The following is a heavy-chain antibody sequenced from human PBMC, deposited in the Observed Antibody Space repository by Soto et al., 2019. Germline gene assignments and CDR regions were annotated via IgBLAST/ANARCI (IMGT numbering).Heavy chain of an antibody. CDR2: IKSKTDGGTT. CDR3: TTKYSSLGGYYYYYGMDV. Sequence: PGGSLRLSCAASGFTFSNAWMNWVRQAPGKGLEWVGRIKSKTDGGTTDYAAPVKGRFTISRDDSKNTLYLQMNSLKTEDTAVYYCTTKYSSLGGYYYYYGMDVWGQGTTVTVSS. V-gene: IGHV3-15*07. CDR1: GFTFSNAW. J-gene: IGHJ6*02. D-gene: IGHD6-6*01.